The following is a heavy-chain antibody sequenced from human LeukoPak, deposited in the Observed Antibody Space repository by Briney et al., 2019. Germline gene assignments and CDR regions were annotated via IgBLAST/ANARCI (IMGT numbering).Heavy chain of an antibody. Sequence: ASVRVSCTASGYTFTSYGISWVRQAPGQGREWMGWINPNNGGTNYAQKFQGRVTMTRDTSISTAYMELRRLRSDDTAVYYCARDPGRYFDYWGQGTLVTVSS. CDR3: ARDPGRYFDY. CDR1: GYTFTSYG. J-gene: IGHJ4*02. V-gene: IGHV1-2*02. CDR2: INPNNGGT.